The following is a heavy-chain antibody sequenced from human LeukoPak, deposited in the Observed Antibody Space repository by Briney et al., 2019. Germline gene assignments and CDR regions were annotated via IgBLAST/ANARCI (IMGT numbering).Heavy chain of an antibody. CDR2: IIPIFGTA. V-gene: IGHV1-69*06. CDR1: GGTFSSYA. J-gene: IGHJ4*02. D-gene: IGHD5-18*01. Sequence: RASVKVSCKASGGTFSSYAISWVRQAPGQGLEWMGGIIPIFGTANHAQKFQGRVTITADKSTSTAYMELSSLRSEDTAVYYCASGGARGYSYGYWGQGTLVTVSS. CDR3: ASGGARGYSYGY.